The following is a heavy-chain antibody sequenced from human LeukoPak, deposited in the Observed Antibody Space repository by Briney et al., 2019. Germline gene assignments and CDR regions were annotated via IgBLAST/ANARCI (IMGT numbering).Heavy chain of an antibody. Sequence: GSLRLSCAASGFSFSDYYMSWIRQAPGKGLEWVSYISTSTTHTNYADSVKGRFTISRDNAKNTLYLQMNSLRAEDTAVYYCAREHRDRYGGCDFDYWGQGTLVTVSS. J-gene: IGHJ4*02. CDR3: AREHRDRYGGCDFDY. V-gene: IGHV3-11*06. CDR1: GFSFSDYY. D-gene: IGHD1-1*01. CDR2: ISTSTTHT.